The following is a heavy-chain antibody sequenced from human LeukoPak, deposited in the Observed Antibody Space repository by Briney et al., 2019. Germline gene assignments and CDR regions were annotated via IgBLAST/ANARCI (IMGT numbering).Heavy chain of an antibody. D-gene: IGHD6-19*01. CDR1: GFTLSSYS. J-gene: IGHJ1*01. CDR2: ISNNGGST. V-gene: IGHV3-64*01. Sequence: GGSLRLSCAASGFTLSSYSMHWVRQAPGKGLEFVSAISNNGGSTYYANSVKGRFTISRDISKNTLYLQMGSLRPEDMAGYYCARVDSGSACASWGQGILVTVSS. CDR3: ARVDSGSACAS.